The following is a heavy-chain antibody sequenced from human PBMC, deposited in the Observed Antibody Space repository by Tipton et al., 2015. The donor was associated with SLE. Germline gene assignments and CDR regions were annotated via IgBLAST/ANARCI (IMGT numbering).Heavy chain of an antibody. D-gene: IGHD3-22*01. Sequence: QLVQSGAEVKKPGSSVKVSCKTSGSSFNTYTLNWVRQAPGQGLEWVGGITPVFQTPNYAPKFQGRVSITTDESTSTVFLELTSFRSDDTAVYFCAREGMSAAVNPLDYWGQGTLVTVSS. CDR3: AREGMSAAVNPLDY. CDR1: GSSFNTYT. J-gene: IGHJ4*02. CDR2: ITPVFQTP. V-gene: IGHV1-69*05.